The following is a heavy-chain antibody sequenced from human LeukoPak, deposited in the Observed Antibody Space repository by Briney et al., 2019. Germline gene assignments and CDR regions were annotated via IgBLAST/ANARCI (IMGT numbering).Heavy chain of an antibody. V-gene: IGHV1-69*04. D-gene: IGHD2-15*01. CDR3: ARDLYCSGGSCYRYDDFDY. CDR2: IIPILGIA. Sequence: SVKVSCKASGGTFSSYAISWVRQAPGQGLEWMGRIIPILGIANYAQKFQGRVTITADKSTSTAYMELSSLRSEDTAVYYCARDLYCSGGSCYRYDDFDYWGQGTLVTVSS. J-gene: IGHJ4*02. CDR1: GGTFSSYA.